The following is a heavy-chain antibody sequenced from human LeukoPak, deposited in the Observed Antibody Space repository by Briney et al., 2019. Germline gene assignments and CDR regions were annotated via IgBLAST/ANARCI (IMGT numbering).Heavy chain of an antibody. CDR2: IYYSGST. V-gene: IGHV4-39*01. Sequence: SETLSLTCTVSGGSISSSSYYWGWIRQPPGKGLEWIGSIYYSGSTYYNPSLKSRVTISVGTSKNQFSLKLSSVTAADTAVYYCARQQWLASYYYYMDVWGKGTTVTVSS. J-gene: IGHJ6*03. CDR1: GGSISSSSYY. D-gene: IGHD6-19*01. CDR3: ARQQWLASYYYYMDV.